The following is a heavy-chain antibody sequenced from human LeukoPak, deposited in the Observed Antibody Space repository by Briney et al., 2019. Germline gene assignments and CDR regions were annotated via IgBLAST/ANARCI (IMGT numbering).Heavy chain of an antibody. CDR3: ATIPRDYGNYYYYYMDV. Sequence: ASETLSLTCTVSGGSISSYYWSWIRQPPGKGLEWIGFIYYRGSTNYNPSLKSRLTISEDTSKNQLSLKLSSVTAADTAVYYCATIPRDYGNYYYYYMDVWGKGTTVTVSS. CDR1: GGSISSYY. D-gene: IGHD4-17*01. J-gene: IGHJ6*03. CDR2: IYYRGST. V-gene: IGHV4-59*03.